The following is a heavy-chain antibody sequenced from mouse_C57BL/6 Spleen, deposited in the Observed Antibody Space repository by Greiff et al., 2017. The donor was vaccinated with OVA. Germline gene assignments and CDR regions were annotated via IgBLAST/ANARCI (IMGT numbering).Heavy chain of an antibody. D-gene: IGHD3-2*02. V-gene: IGHV1-15*01. Sequence: QVQLKQSGAELVRPGASVTLSCKASGYTFTDYEMHWVKQTPVHGLEWIGAIDPETGGTAYNQKFKGKAILTADNSSSTAYMELRSLTSEDSAVYYCTRPSAGLFWGQGTLVTVSA. J-gene: IGHJ3*01. CDR2: IDPETGGT. CDR3: TRPSAGLF. CDR1: GYTFTDYE.